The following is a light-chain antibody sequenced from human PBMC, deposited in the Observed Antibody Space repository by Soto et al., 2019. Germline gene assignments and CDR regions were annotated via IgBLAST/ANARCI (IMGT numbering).Light chain of an antibody. J-gene: IGKJ2*01. CDR3: QQYYNSPYT. Sequence: DIVMTQSPDSLAVSLGARATINCKSSQRILYSSDARTSLVWYQQKPGLPPKILMSWASTRPSGVPNRFSGSGSGTDFTLTISSLQAEAVAVYYCQQYYNSPYTFGQGTKLEIK. CDR1: QRILYSSDARTS. CDR2: WAS. V-gene: IGKV4-1*01.